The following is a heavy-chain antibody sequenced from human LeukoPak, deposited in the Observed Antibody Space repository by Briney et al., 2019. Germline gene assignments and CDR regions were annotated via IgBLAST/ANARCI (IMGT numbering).Heavy chain of an antibody. J-gene: IGHJ4*02. CDR2: TSPKGAGT. D-gene: IGHD4-17*01. CDR1: AYTFTDYY. V-gene: IGHV1-2*02. Sequence: ASVKVSCKVSAYTFTDYYIHWVRQAPGQGLEWMGWTSPKGAGTMSAQKFQGRITMTGDTSISTVYMELDRLTFDDTAEYYCARDNYGTLDYWGQGTLVTVSS. CDR3: ARDNYGTLDY.